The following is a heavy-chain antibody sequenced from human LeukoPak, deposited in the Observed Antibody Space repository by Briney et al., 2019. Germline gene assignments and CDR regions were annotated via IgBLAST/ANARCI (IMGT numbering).Heavy chain of an antibody. Sequence: GGSLRLSCAASGFTFSSYAMSWVRQAPGKGLEWVSAISGSGGSTYYAGSVKGRFTISRDNSKNTLYLQMNSLRAEDTAVYYCANSSGRGGRNAFDIWGQGTMVTVSS. CDR3: ANSSGRGGRNAFDI. CDR1: GFTFSSYA. V-gene: IGHV3-23*01. CDR2: ISGSGGST. D-gene: IGHD1-26*01. J-gene: IGHJ3*02.